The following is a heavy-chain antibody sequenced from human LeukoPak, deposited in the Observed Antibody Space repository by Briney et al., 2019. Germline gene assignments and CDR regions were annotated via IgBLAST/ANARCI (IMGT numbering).Heavy chain of an antibody. CDR1: GFTFSSYA. V-gene: IGHV3-23*01. CDR2: ISGSGGST. J-gene: IGHJ4*02. Sequence: PGGSLGLSCAASGFTFSSYAMSWVRQAPGKGLEWVSAISGSGGSTYYADSVKGRFTISRDNSKNTLYLQMNSLRAEDTAVYYCAKDQYSSSRASDYWGQGTLVTVSS. CDR3: AKDQYSSSRASDY. D-gene: IGHD6-6*01.